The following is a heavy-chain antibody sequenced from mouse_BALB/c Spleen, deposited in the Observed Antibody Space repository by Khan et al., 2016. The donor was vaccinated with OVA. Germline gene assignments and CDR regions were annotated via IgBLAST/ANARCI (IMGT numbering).Heavy chain of an antibody. D-gene: IGHD1-2*01. Sequence: QVQLKESGPGLVAPSQSLSITCTVSGFSSINYGVSWVRQPPGKGLEWLGVIWGDGTTNYHSALTSRLSISKDNSKSQVFLKLNSLQTDDTATYXCAMIYYGLAWFAYWGQGTLVTVSA. CDR1: GFSSINYG. V-gene: IGHV2-3*01. CDR2: IWGDGTT. CDR3: AMIYYGLAWFAY. J-gene: IGHJ3*01.